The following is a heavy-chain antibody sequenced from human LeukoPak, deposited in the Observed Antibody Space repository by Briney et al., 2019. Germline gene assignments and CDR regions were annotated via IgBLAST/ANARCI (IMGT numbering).Heavy chain of an antibody. J-gene: IGHJ6*02. Sequence: PGGSLRLSCEDRGFIFTNYAMTWVRQAPGKGLEWVSSVSRSGDGTYYADSVKGRFTISRDQSKNTVYLQMSSLGAVDSATYYCAKNTRDCSRGGCYLPDYLYGMEVWGQGTTVTVSS. D-gene: IGHD2-21*02. CDR2: VSRSGDGT. V-gene: IGHV3-23*01. CDR1: GFIFTNYA. CDR3: AKNTRDCSRGGCYLPDYLYGMEV.